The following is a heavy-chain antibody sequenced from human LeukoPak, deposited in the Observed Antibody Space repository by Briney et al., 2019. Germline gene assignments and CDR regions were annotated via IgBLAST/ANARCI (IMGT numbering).Heavy chain of an antibody. CDR2: IKQDGSEK. D-gene: IGHD5-12*01. CDR3: ARAGLDIVATMFDY. Sequence: GGTLRLSCAASGFTFSSYWMSWVRQAPGKGLEWVANIKQDGSEKYYVDSVKGRFTISRDNAKNSLYLQMNSLRAEDTAMYYCARAGLDIVATMFDYWGQGTLVTVSS. V-gene: IGHV3-7*01. J-gene: IGHJ4*02. CDR1: GFTFSSYW.